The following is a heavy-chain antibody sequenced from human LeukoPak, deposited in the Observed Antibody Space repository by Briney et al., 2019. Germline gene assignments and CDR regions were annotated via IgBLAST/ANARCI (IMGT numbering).Heavy chain of an antibody. J-gene: IGHJ4*02. CDR2: ISSSGSSK. V-gene: IGHV3-48*03. CDR3: ARSPSNWARFDY. D-gene: IGHD7-27*01. Sequence: GGSPRLSCAASGFTFSSYEMNWVRQAPGKGLEWVSYISSSGSSKFYADSVKGRFTISRDNAKNSLYLQMNSLRAEDTAVYYCARSPSNWARFDYWGQGTLVTVSS. CDR1: GFTFSSYE.